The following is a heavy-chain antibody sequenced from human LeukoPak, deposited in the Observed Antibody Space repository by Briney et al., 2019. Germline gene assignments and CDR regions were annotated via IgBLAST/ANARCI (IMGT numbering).Heavy chain of an antibody. CDR3: ARHLYYGSGGYYPPHDAFDI. V-gene: IGHV5-51*01. CDR2: IYPGDSDT. J-gene: IGHJ3*02. CDR1: GYSFTSYW. D-gene: IGHD3-10*01. Sequence: GESLKISCRGSGYSFTSYWIGWVRQMPGKGLEWMGIIYPGDSDTRYSPSFQGQVTISADKSISTAYLQWSSLKASDTAMYYCARHLYYGSGGYYPPHDAFDIWGQGTMVTVSS.